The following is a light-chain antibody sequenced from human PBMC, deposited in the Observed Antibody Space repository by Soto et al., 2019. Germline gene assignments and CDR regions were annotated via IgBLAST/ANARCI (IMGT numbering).Light chain of an antibody. CDR2: KVS. Sequence: DVVMTQSPLSLPVTLGQPASISCRSSQSLVSSDGDTYLNWFQQRPGQSPRRLIYKVSNRDSGVPDRFSGSGSGTDFTLKISRVEAEDVAMYFCMQGTHWPFTFGPGNKVEIK. V-gene: IGKV2-30*01. J-gene: IGKJ3*01. CDR3: MQGTHWPFT. CDR1: QSLVSSDGDTY.